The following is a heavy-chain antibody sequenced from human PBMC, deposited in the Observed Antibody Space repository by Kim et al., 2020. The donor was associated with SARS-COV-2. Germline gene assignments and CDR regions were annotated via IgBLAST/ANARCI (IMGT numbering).Heavy chain of an antibody. Sequence: GGSLRLSCAASGFTFRDYYMSWIRQAPGKGLEWVSYISSSSSYTNYADSVKGRFTISRDNARNSLYLQMTSLRAEETAVYYCASLVAGYGYWGQGTLVTVSS. D-gene: IGHD5-18*01. CDR2: ISSSSSYT. CDR1: GFTFRDYY. CDR3: ASLVAGYGY. J-gene: IGHJ4*02. V-gene: IGHV3-11*06.